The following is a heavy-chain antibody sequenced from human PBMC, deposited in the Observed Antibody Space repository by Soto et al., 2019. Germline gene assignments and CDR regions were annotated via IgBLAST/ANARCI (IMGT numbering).Heavy chain of an antibody. CDR3: ARYRGVAAACITWFDP. J-gene: IGHJ5*02. D-gene: IGHD6-13*01. CDR1: GASMNSYH. CDR2: VHSSGNS. V-gene: IGHV4-4*07. Sequence: QVQLQASGPGLVKPSETLSLTCTVSGASMNSYHWSWIRQPAGQGLGWIGHVHSSGNSNYNPSHNTRVTMSLDTSMNPSSLRLISLPAADTAVYNSARYRGVAAACITWFDPWCQRSLVTVSS.